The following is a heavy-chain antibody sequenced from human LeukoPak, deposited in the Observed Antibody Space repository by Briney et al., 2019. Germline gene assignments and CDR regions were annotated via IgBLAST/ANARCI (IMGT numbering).Heavy chain of an antibody. CDR2: TYHSGST. CDR3: ASLVEYSSSLYYFDY. CDR1: GGSISSSNW. Sequence: PSETLSLTCAVSGGSISSSNWWSWVRQPPGKGLEWIGETYHSGSTNYNPSLKSRVTISVDKSKNQFSLKLSSVTAADTAVYYCASLVEYSSSLYYFDYWGQGTLVTVSS. D-gene: IGHD6-13*01. J-gene: IGHJ4*02. V-gene: IGHV4-4*02.